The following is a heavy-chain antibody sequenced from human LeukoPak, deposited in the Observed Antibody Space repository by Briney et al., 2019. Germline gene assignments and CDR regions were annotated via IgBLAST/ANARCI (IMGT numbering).Heavy chain of an antibody. CDR1: GFTFSSYA. CDR2: ISYDGSNK. D-gene: IGHD5-18*01. CDR3: ASSSYGYLAYDY. J-gene: IGHJ4*02. Sequence: GRSLRLSCAASGFTFSSYAMHWVRQAPGKGLEWVAVISYDGSNKYYADSVKGRFTISRDNSKNTLYLQMNSLRAEDTAVYYCASSSYGYLAYDYWGQGTLVTVSS. V-gene: IGHV3-30*04.